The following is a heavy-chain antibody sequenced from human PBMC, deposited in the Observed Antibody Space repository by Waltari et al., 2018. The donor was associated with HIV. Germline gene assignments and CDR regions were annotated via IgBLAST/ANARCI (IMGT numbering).Heavy chain of an antibody. D-gene: IGHD2-15*01. CDR3: ARAVQGYCSGGSCENYFDY. J-gene: IGHJ4*02. Sequence: QLQLQESGPGLVKPSETLSLTCTVSGGSISSSSYYWGWIRQPPGKGLELVGSIFYSGSAYYNPAIRSRMPISLDTSKNQFSLKLGFVTAADTAVYYCARAVQGYCSGGSCENYFDYWGQGTLVTVSS. V-gene: IGHV4-39*01. CDR1: GGSISSSSYY. CDR2: IFYSGSA.